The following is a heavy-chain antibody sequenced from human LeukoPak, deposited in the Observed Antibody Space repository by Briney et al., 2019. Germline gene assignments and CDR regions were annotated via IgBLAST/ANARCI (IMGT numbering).Heavy chain of an antibody. CDR2: IKQDGSEK. D-gene: IGHD3-3*01. Sequence: PGGSLRLSCAASGFTFSDYGMHWVRQAPGKGLEWVANIKQDGSEKYYVDSVKGRFTISRDNAKNSLYLQMNSLRAEDTAVYYCARDLDFWSGYYPLRGAFDIWGQGTMVTVSS. CDR1: GFTFSDYG. CDR3: ARDLDFWSGYYPLRGAFDI. J-gene: IGHJ3*02. V-gene: IGHV3-7*01.